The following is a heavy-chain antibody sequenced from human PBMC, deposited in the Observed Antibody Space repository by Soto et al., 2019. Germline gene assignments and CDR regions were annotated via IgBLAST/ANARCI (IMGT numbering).Heavy chain of an antibody. V-gene: IGHV4-31*03. CDR3: ARATTTTLLWFGELHY. D-gene: IGHD3-10*01. Sequence: SETLSLTCTVSGGSLSSGGYYWSWIRQHPGKGLEWIGYIYYSGSTYYNPSLKSRVTISVDTSKNQFSLKLSSVTAADTAVYYCARATTTTLLWFGELHYWGQVTLVTVSS. CDR1: GGSLSSGGYY. J-gene: IGHJ4*02. CDR2: IYYSGST.